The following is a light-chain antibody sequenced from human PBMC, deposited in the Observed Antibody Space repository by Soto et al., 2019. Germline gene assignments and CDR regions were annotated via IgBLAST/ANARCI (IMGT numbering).Light chain of an antibody. Sequence: QSVLTQPPSVSGAPGQRVTISCTGSSSNIGTGYVIQWYQQLPGTAPKLLIFDNSDRPSGVPDRFSGSRSGTSGSLAITGLQAEDEAEYYCQSYDNSLSAVVFGGGTKLTV. CDR1: SSNIGTGYV. V-gene: IGLV1-40*01. CDR3: QSYDNSLSAVV. J-gene: IGLJ2*01. CDR2: DNS.